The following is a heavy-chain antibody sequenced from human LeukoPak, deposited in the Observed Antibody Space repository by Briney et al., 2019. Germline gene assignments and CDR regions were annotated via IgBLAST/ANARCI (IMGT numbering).Heavy chain of an antibody. CDR1: GYTFTGYY. CDR2: INPNSGGT. J-gene: IGHJ4*02. CDR3: ARDRRRGMYYYDSSGYKDY. D-gene: IGHD3-22*01. V-gene: IGHV1-2*02. Sequence: ASVKVSCKASGYTFTGYYMHWLRQAPGQGLEWMAWINPNSGGTNYAQKLQGRVTMTTDTSTSTAYMELRSLRSDDTAVYYCARDRRRGMYYYDSSGYKDYWGQGTLVTVSS.